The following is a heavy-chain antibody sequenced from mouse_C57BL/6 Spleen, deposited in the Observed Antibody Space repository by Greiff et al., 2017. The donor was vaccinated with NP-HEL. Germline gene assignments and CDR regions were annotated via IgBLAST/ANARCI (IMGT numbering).Heavy chain of an antibody. CDR1: GYTFTDYN. CDR2: INPNNGGT. Sequence: LKESGPELVKPGASVKIPCKASGYTFTDYNMDWVKQSHGKSLEWIGDINPNNGGTIYNQKFKGKATLTVDKSSSTAYMELRSLTSEDTAVYYCARRGSYYSNSGLAYWGQGTLVTVSA. V-gene: IGHV1-18*01. CDR3: ARRGSYYSNSGLAY. D-gene: IGHD2-5*01. J-gene: IGHJ3*01.